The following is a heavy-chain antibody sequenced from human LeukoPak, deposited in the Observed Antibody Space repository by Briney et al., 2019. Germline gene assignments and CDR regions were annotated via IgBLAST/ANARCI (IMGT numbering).Heavy chain of an antibody. Sequence: GGSLRLSCAASGFTFSNYWMSWVRQAPGKGLEWVANINQDGSEKNYVGSVKGRFTISRDNAKNSLYLQMNSLRAEDTALYYCAKDIHWNDGPHFDYWGQGTLVTVSS. J-gene: IGHJ4*02. D-gene: IGHD1-1*01. V-gene: IGHV3-7*03. CDR3: AKDIHWNDGPHFDY. CDR1: GFTFSNYW. CDR2: INQDGSEK.